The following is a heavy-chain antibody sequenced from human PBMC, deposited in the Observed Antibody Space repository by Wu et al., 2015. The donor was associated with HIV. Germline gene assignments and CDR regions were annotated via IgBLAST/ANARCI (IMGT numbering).Heavy chain of an antibody. J-gene: IGHJ3*02. D-gene: IGHD2-2*01. CDR1: GGTFSSYG. CDR2: FTTIFGTA. CDR3: ARGGYCSSTSCRDAFDI. V-gene: IGHV1-69*12. Sequence: QVQLVQSGAEVKKPGSSVKVSCKTSGGTFSSYGVSWVRQAPGQGLEWMGGFTTIFGTANYAQKFQDRVTITADESTSTAYMELSSLRSEDTAVYYCARGGYCSSTSCRDAFDIWGQGTMVTVSS.